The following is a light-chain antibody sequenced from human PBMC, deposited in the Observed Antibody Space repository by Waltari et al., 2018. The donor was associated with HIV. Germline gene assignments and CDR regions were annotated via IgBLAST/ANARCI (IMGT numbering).Light chain of an antibody. Sequence: QSVLTQPPSASGTPGQWVTISCSGSSSNIGSNIVNRYPQFPGTAPKVLIYKNDQRPSGVPDRFSGSKSGTSASLAISGLQSEDEADYYCAAWDDSLNGPNWVFGGGTKLTVL. CDR3: AAWDDSLNGPNWV. CDR2: KND. J-gene: IGLJ3*02. V-gene: IGLV1-44*01. CDR1: SSNIGSNI.